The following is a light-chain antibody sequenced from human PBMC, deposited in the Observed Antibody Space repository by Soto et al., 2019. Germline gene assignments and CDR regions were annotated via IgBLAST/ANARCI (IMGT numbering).Light chain of an antibody. CDR2: EVS. V-gene: IGLV2-14*01. J-gene: IGLJ1*01. CDR3: SSYTTSSTLV. CDR1: SSDVGGYTF. Sequence: QSVLTQPASVSASLGQSITISCTGTSSDVGGYTFVSWYQQHPGKAPKLIIDEVSNRPSGISNRFSGSKSGTTASLTISGLQAEDEANYYCSSYTTSSTLVFGTGTKLTVL.